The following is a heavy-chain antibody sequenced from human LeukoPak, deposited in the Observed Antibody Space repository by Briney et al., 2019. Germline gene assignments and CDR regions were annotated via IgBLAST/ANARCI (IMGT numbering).Heavy chain of an antibody. CDR1: GFTFSIYW. J-gene: IGHJ4*02. V-gene: IGHV3-74*01. CDR3: ARDLYYDYVWGSFDY. D-gene: IGHD3-16*01. Sequence: GGSLRLSCAASGFTFSIYWMHWVRQAPGKGLVWVSRINSDGSSTSYADSVKGRFTISRDNAKNTLYLQMNSLRAEDTAVYYCARDLYYDYVWGSFDYWGQGTLVTVSS. CDR2: INSDGSST.